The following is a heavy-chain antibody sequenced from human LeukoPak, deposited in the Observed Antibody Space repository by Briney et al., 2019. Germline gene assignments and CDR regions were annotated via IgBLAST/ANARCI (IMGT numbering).Heavy chain of an antibody. D-gene: IGHD3-10*01. CDR3: ARRHYYGSGSYYNLDWSDP. Sequence: SETLSLTCTVSGGSISSYYWSWIRQPPGKGLEWIGYIYYSGSTYYNPSLKSRVTISVDTSKNQFSLKLSSVTAAATAVYYCARRHYYGSGSYYNLDWSDPWGQGTLVTVSS. CDR2: IYYSGST. J-gene: IGHJ5*02. CDR1: GGSISSYY. V-gene: IGHV4-59*12.